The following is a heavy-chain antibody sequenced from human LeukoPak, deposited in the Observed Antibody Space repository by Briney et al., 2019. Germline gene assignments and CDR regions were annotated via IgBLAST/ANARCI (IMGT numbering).Heavy chain of an antibody. J-gene: IGHJ4*02. CDR2: IYSGGLT. D-gene: IGHD1-26*01. V-gene: IGHV3-53*01. Sequence: PGGSLRLSCAASGFTVSTNYMSWVRQAPGKGLEWVSLIYSGGLTYYADSVKGRFTISRDNSKNTLYLQMNSRRAEDTAVYYCARAQYSGRYWGDFDNWGQGTLATVSS. CDR3: ARAQYSGRYWGDFDN. CDR1: GFTVSTNY.